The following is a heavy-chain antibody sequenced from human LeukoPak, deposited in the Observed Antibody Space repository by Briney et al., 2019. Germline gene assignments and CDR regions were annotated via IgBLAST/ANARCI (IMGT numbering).Heavy chain of an antibody. CDR2: TYYRSKWYN. D-gene: IGHD2-2*01. V-gene: IGHV6-1*01. Sequence: SQTLSLTCAIPGDSVSSNSAAWNWIRQSPSRGLEWLGRTYYRSKWYNDYAVSVKSRITINPDTSKNQFSLQLNSVTPEDTAVYYCARDRGALGYCSSTSCSDPAEWFDPWGQGTLVTVSS. J-gene: IGHJ5*02. CDR1: GDSVSSNSAA. CDR3: ARDRGALGYCSSTSCSDPAEWFDP.